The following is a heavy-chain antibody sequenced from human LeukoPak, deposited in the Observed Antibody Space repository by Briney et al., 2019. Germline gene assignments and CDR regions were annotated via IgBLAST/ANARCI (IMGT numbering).Heavy chain of an antibody. CDR1: GIIFSNYW. V-gene: IGHV3-74*01. CDR2: INRDGSST. J-gene: IGHJ4*02. D-gene: IGHD5-12*01. Sequence: GGSLRLSCAASGIIFSNYWMHWVRQAPGKGLVWVSRINRDGSSTSYADSVKGRFTISRDNAKNTLYLQMNSLRAEDTAVYYCARGPSGYHNTGGQGTLVTVSS. CDR3: ARGPSGYHNT.